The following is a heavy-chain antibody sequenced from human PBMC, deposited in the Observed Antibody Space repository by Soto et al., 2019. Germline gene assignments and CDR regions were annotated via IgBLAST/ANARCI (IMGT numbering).Heavy chain of an antibody. CDR2: ISAYNGKT. D-gene: IGHD6-25*01. CDR3: ARVGAAPYYYYGMDV. CDR1: GYSFTTYG. V-gene: IGHV1-18*01. J-gene: IGHJ6*02. Sequence: QVQLVQSGGEVKKPGASVKVSGKTSGYSFTTYGISWVRQAPGQGLEWMGWISAYNGKTNYAQKLQGRVTMTTDTYTSTAYRELRRLRSDDTDVYYWARVGAAPYYYYGMDVWGQGSTVTVSS.